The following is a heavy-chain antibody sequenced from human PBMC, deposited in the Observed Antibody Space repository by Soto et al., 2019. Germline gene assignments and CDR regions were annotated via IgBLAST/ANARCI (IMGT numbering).Heavy chain of an antibody. D-gene: IGHD3-22*01. Sequence: SVKVSCKASGGTFSSYAISWVRQAPGQGLEWMGGIIPIFGTANYAQKFQGRVTITADESTSTAYMELSSLRSEDTAVYYCARDTDDYYDSSGYSRYDYWGQGTLVTVYS. CDR2: IIPIFGTA. CDR1: GGTFSSYA. J-gene: IGHJ4*02. CDR3: ARDTDDYYDSSGYSRYDY. V-gene: IGHV1-69*13.